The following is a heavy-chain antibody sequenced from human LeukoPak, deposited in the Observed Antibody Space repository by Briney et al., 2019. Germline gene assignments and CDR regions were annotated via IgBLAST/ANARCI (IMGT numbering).Heavy chain of an antibody. Sequence: GGSLRLSCAASGFTFSSYWMSWVRQAPGKGLEWVANIKQDGSEKYYVDSVKGRFTISRDNAKNSLYQQMNSLRAEDTAVYYCARDSPVVVTAMGGSYYYYYMDVWGKGTTVTISS. CDR1: GFTFSSYW. D-gene: IGHD2-21*02. CDR2: IKQDGSEK. J-gene: IGHJ6*03. CDR3: ARDSPVVVTAMGGSYYYYYMDV. V-gene: IGHV3-7*01.